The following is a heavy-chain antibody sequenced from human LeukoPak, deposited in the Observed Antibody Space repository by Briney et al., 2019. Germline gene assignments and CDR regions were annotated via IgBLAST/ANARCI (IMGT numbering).Heavy chain of an antibody. CDR3: ARVSTEDGDYRGHDVFDI. D-gene: IGHD4-17*01. Sequence: KPGGSLRLSCEASGFNFSNCDMSWVRQAPGKGLEWVSSISSGSKYIYYADSMKGRFTISRDNAKNSLYLQMNSLRAEDTAVYYCARVSTEDGDYRGHDVFDIWGQGTMVTVSS. J-gene: IGHJ3*02. V-gene: IGHV3-21*01. CDR1: GFNFSNCD. CDR2: ISSGSKYI.